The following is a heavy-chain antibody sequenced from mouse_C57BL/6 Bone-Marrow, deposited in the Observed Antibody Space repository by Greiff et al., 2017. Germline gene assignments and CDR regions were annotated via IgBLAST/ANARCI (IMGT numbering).Heavy chain of an antibody. CDR1: GYTFTSYW. V-gene: IGHV1-55*01. Sequence: QVQLQQPGAELVKPGASVKMSCKASGYTFTSYWITWVKQRPGQGLEWIGDIYPGSGSNNYNEKFKSKATLTVDTSSSTAYMQLSILTSEDSAVYCWAKGRDYGDAMDYWGQGTSVTVSS. CDR2: IYPGSGSN. CDR3: AKGRDYGDAMDY. D-gene: IGHD2-13*01. J-gene: IGHJ4*01.